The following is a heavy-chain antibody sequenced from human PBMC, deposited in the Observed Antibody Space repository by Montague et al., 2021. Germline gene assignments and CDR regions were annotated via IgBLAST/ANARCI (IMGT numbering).Heavy chain of an antibody. CDR3: VKDTRDYYPDF. Sequence: SLRLSCAASGFIFNNYVMNWVRQAPGKGLEWVSGINWNSINIDYADSVKGRFTISRDNAKNSLYLQMNSLRAEDTAFYYCVKDTRDYYPDFWGQGILVTVSS. D-gene: IGHD3-3*01. CDR2: INWNSINI. CDR1: GFIFNNYV. V-gene: IGHV3-9*01. J-gene: IGHJ4*02.